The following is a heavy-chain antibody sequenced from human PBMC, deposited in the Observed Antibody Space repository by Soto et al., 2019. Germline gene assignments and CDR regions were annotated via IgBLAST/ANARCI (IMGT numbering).Heavy chain of an antibody. CDR3: AVVAATPGGPIDY. J-gene: IGHJ4*02. CDR1: GGSISSSSYY. CDR2: IYYSGST. V-gene: IGHV4-39*01. D-gene: IGHD2-15*01. Sequence: SETLSLTCTVSGGSISSSSYYWGWIRQPPGKGLEWIGSIYYSGSTYYNPSLKSRVTISVDTSKNQFSLKLSSVTAADTAVYYCAVVAATPGGPIDYWGQGTLVTVSS.